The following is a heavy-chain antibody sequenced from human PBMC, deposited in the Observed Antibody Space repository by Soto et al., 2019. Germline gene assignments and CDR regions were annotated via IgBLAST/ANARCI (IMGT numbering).Heavy chain of an antibody. V-gene: IGHV4-39*01. D-gene: IGHD5-12*01. Sequence: PSETLSLTCTVSGVSISSHDYFWGWIRQPPGKGLEWIGMISYSGSTYYSPSLKSRVTISADTSKSQLSLRLSSVTAADTAVFHCMNYNSGWKYWGQGTVVTVSS. CDR1: GVSISSHDYF. CDR2: ISYSGST. CDR3: MNYNSGWKY. J-gene: IGHJ4*02.